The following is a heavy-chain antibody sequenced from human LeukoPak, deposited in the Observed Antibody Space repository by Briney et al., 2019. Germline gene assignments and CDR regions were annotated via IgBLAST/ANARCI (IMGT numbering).Heavy chain of an antibody. D-gene: IGHD3-10*01. V-gene: IGHV3-23*01. CDR2: ISGSGGST. Sequence: GGSLRLSCAASGFTFSSYAMSWVRQAPGKGLVWVSAISGSGGSTYYADSVKGRFTISRDNSKNTLYLQMNSLRAEDTAVYYCARGRVVTMVRGVIITVWYFDLWGRGTLVTVSS. CDR1: GFTFSSYA. J-gene: IGHJ2*01. CDR3: ARGRVVTMVRGVIITVWYFDL.